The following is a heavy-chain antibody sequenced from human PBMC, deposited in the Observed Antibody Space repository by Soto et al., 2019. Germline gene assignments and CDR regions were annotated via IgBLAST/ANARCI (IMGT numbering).Heavy chain of an antibody. Sequence: GGSLRLSCAASGFTFSNAWMSWVRQAPGKGLEWVGRIKSKTDGGTTDYAAPVKGRFTISRDDSKNTLYLQMNSLKTEDTAVYYCTTGPSIFGVVIRFPHDYWGQGTLVTVSS. CDR1: GFTFSNAW. CDR3: TTGPSIFGVVIRFPHDY. J-gene: IGHJ4*02. V-gene: IGHV3-15*01. D-gene: IGHD3-3*01. CDR2: IKSKTDGGTT.